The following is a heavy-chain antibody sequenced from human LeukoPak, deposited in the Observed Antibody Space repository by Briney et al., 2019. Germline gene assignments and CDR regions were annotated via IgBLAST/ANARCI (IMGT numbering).Heavy chain of an antibody. V-gene: IGHV1-18*01. CDR3: AREIAVAGTEDYYYYGMDV. D-gene: IGHD6-19*01. CDR2: ISAYNGNT. J-gene: IGHJ6*02. CDR1: GYTFTSYG. Sequence: ASVKVSCKASGYTFTSYGISWVRQAPGQGLEWMGWISAYNGNTNYAQKLQGRVTMTTDTSTSTAYMELRSLRSDDTAVYYCAREIAVAGTEDYYYYGMDVWGQGTTVTVS.